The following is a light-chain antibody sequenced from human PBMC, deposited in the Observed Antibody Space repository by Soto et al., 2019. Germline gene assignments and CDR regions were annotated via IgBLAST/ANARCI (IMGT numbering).Light chain of an antibody. J-gene: IGKJ1*01. V-gene: IGKV1-9*01. CDR3: QQYNSYWT. CDR1: QAVPNN. Sequence: DIHLTHSPSFLSASVGDRVTITCRPSQAVPNNMAWYQQKPGKPPKLLIYEESTLHSGVPSRFSGRKSGTQFTLTISSLQPDDFATYYCQQYNSYWTFGQGTKVDIK. CDR2: EES.